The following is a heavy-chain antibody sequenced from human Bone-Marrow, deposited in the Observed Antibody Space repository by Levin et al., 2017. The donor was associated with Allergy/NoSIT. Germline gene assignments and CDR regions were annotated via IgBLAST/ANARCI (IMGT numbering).Heavy chain of an antibody. CDR1: GFDFHIYI. D-gene: IGHD1/OR15-1a*01. CDR3: ARSHPLTVTTHFSYQDGMDV. V-gene: IGHV3-21*01. J-gene: IGHJ6*02. CDR2: ITTGSNYK. Sequence: GGSLRLSCEASGFDFHIYIMNWVRQAPGKGLEWLSSITTGSNYKYYVDSVRGRFVISRDNGKNSLYLQMNSLRAEDTAVYYCARSHPLTVTTHFSYQDGMDVWGQGTSVTVSS.